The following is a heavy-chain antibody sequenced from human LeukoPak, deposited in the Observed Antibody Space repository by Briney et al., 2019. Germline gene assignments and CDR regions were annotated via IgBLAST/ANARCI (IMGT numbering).Heavy chain of an antibody. CDR2: IYYSGST. Sequence: SETLSLTCTVSGGSISSSSYYWGWIRQPPGKGLEWTGSIYYSGSTYYNPSLKSRVTISVDTSKNQFSLKLSSVTAADTAVYYCASVRWDYDYWVQGTLVTVSS. D-gene: IGHD3-10*01. CDR1: GGSISSSSYY. CDR3: ASVRWDYDY. V-gene: IGHV4-39*01. J-gene: IGHJ4*02.